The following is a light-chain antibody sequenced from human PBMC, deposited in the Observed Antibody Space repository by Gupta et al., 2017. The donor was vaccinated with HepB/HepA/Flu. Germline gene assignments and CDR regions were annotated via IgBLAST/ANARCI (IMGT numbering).Light chain of an antibody. V-gene: IGLV1-51*01. Sequence: QSVLTQPPSVSAAPGEKVTISCAGSSSSVGKNYVSWYQQLPGSAPKVLIYDNSKRPSGIPDRFSGSKSGTSATLGITGLQTGDEADYYCGTWDTSLSAVVFGGGTRLTVI. J-gene: IGLJ3*02. CDR3: GTWDTSLSAVV. CDR1: SSSVGKNY. CDR2: DNS.